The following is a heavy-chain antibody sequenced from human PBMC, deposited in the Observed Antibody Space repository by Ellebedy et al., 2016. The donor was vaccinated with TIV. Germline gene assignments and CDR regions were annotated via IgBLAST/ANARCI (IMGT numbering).Heavy chain of an antibody. J-gene: IGHJ3*01. CDR2: ISGSGSNI. CDR3: AKEIRTGSGAGFDV. V-gene: IGHV3-11*01. Sequence: PGGSLRLSCAASGFTFSDYYMSWIRQAPGKGLEWVSQISGSGSNIFYADSVRGRFTISRDNAKNSLFLQMNTLRADDTAVYYCAKEIRTGSGAGFDVWGQGTMVTVSS. CDR1: GFTFSDYY. D-gene: IGHD1-26*01.